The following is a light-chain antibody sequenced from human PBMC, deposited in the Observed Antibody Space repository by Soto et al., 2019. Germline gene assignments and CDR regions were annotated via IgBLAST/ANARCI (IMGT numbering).Light chain of an antibody. Sequence: EIVMTQSPATLSVSPGERATLSCRASQSVSSKLAWYQQKPGQAPRLLIHGASTRATGIPARFTGSGSGTEFTLTISSLQSEDFAVYYCQLYGDSSLFGQGTKLEI. J-gene: IGKJ2*01. V-gene: IGKV3D-15*01. CDR1: QSVSSK. CDR2: GAS. CDR3: QLYGDSSL.